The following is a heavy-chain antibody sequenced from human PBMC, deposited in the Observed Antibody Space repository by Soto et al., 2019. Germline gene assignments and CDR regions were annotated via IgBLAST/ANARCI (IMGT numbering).Heavy chain of an antibody. CDR3: ARLPGPLVAVLYIYPLDGREAMSDVDV. Sequence: QMQLVESGGGVVQPGGSLRPSCAASGFTFNYYPMHWVRQAPGKGLEWVAVVSLDGSNKYYADSVKGRFTISKDNSKNTLYLQMNSLRREDTAVYYCARLPGPLVAVLYIYPLDGREAMSDVDVWGQGTTVTVSS. CDR1: GFTFNYYP. J-gene: IGHJ6*02. V-gene: IGHV3-30-3*01. CDR2: VSLDGSNK. D-gene: IGHD6-19*01.